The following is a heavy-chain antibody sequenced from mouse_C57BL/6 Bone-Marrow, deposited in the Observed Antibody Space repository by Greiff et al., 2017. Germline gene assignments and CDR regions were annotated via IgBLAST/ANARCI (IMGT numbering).Heavy chain of an antibody. D-gene: IGHD1-1*01. J-gene: IGHJ1*03. CDR1: GFTFSSYG. Sequence: EVKLMESGGDLVKPGGSLKLSCAASGFTFSSYGMSWVRQTPDKRLEWVATISSGGSYIYYPDSVKGRFTISRDNAKNTLYLQMSSLKSEDTAMYYCARLSTVVAYWYFDVWGTGTTVTVSS. CDR3: ARLSTVVAYWYFDV. CDR2: ISSGGSYI. V-gene: IGHV5-6*01.